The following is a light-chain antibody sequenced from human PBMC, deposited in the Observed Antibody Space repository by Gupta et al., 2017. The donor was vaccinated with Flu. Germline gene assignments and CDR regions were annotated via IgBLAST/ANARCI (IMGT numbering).Light chain of an antibody. Sequence: DLQMPQSPSSVSASVGDRVTITCRASQGISNWLAWYQQRPGKAPNLLIYDASNLQSGVPSRFSGSRSGTEFSLTISRLQPEDFATYYCQQTNSVPHTFGGGTKLEIK. CDR2: DAS. CDR3: QQTNSVPHT. V-gene: IGKV1-12*01. J-gene: IGKJ4*01. CDR1: QGISNW.